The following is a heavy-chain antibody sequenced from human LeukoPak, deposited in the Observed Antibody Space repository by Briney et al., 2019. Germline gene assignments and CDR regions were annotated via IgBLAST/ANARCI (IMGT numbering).Heavy chain of an antibody. CDR1: GFTFSSYA. CDR3: AKSTSSSFFFREPYYYGMDV. CDR2: ISGSGGST. V-gene: IGHV3-23*01. Sequence: GGSLRLSCAASGFTFSSYAMSWVRQAPGKGLEWVSAISGSGGSTYYADSVKGRFTISRDNSKNTLYLQMNSLRAEDTAVYYCAKSTSSSFFFREPYYYGMDVWGQGTTVTVSS. D-gene: IGHD6-13*01. J-gene: IGHJ6*02.